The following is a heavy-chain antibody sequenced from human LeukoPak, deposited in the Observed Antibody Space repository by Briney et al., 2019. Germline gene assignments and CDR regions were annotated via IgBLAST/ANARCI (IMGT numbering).Heavy chain of an antibody. CDR2: ISAYNGST. V-gene: IGHV1-18*01. J-gene: IGHJ5*02. CDR1: GYTFTSYD. Sequence: ASVKVSCKASGYTFTSYDISWVRQAPGQGLEWMGWISAYNGSTNYAQKLQGRVTMTTDTSTSTAYMELRSLRSDDTAVYYCARDRGMVGATSNWFDPWGQVVLVTVSS. D-gene: IGHD2-15*01. CDR3: ARDRGMVGATSNWFDP.